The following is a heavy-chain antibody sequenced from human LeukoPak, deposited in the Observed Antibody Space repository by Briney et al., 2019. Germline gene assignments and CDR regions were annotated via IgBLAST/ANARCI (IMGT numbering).Heavy chain of an antibody. V-gene: IGHV1-2*02. D-gene: IGHD3-22*01. Sequence: ASVKVSCKASGYTFTDYYLHRVRQAPGQGLEWMGWINPNSGGTNYAQKFQGRVTMTRDTSISTAYMELSRLRSDDTAVYYCAREEWGSSGYYYFDYWGQGTLVTVSS. CDR3: AREEWGSSGYYYFDY. J-gene: IGHJ4*02. CDR1: GYTFTDYY. CDR2: INPNSGGT.